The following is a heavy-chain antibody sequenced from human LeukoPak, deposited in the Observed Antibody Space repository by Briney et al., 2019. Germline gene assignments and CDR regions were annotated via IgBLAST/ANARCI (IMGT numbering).Heavy chain of an antibody. CDR1: GFTFSSYA. CDR2: ISYDGSNK. CDR3: ARDYCSGGSCYYHYYYMDV. Sequence: GGSLRLSCAASGFTFSSYAMHWVRQAPGKGLEWVAVISYDGSNKYYADSVKGRFTISRDNSKNTLYLQMNSLRAEDTAVYYCARDYCSGGSCYYHYYYMDVWGKGTTVTVSS. D-gene: IGHD2-15*01. V-gene: IGHV3-30*04. J-gene: IGHJ6*03.